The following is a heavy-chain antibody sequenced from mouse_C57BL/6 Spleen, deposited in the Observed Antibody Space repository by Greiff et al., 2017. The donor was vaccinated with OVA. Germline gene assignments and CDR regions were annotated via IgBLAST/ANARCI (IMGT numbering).Heavy chain of an antibody. Sequence: EVHLVESGEGLVKPGGSLKLSCAASGFTFSSYAMSWVRQTPEKRLEWVAYISSGGDYIYYADTVKGRFTISRDNARNTLYLQMSSLKSEDTAMYYCTRGGLRNYAMDYWGQGTSATVSS. CDR2: ISSGGDYI. V-gene: IGHV5-9-1*02. J-gene: IGHJ4*01. CDR3: TRGGLRNYAMDY. D-gene: IGHD3-1*01. CDR1: GFTFSSYA.